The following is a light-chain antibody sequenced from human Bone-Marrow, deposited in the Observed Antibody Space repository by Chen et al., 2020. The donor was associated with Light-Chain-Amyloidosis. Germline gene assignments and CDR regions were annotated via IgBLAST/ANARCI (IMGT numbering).Light chain of an antibody. Sequence: QSILTQPPSASGTPGQRVTISCSGSTSNIGNNFVHWYQHLPGPAPKLLISRHNQRPSGVPARFSGSKSGTSASLNISGLRSEDEADHYCGTWDDSVRGPVFGRGTKLTVL. CDR2: RHN. J-gene: IGLJ3*02. CDR3: GTWDDSVRGPV. V-gene: IGLV1-47*01. CDR1: TSNIGNNF.